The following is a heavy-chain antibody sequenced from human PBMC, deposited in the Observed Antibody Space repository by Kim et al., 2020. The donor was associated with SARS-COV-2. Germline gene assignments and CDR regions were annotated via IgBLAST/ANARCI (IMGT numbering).Heavy chain of an antibody. V-gene: IGHV3-11*03. D-gene: IGHD1-26*01. CDR1: GFNFNDYF. CDR2: ISGSSDYV. CDR3: ATLGVLRAGWRGVDV. Sequence: GGSLRLSCAASGFNFNDYFMSWIRQAPGRGLEWLSYISGSSDYVNTAGSVKGRFTISRDNVRSSLYLQMDNVRSEDTAVYYCATLGVLRAGWRGVDVWGQGATVIVSS. J-gene: IGHJ6*02.